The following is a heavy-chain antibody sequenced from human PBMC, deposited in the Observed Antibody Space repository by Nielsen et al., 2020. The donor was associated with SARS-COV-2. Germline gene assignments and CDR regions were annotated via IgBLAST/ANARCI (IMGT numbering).Heavy chain of an antibody. CDR3: ARDNWGRMDV. Sequence: GGSLRLSCAASGFTVSSNYMSRVRQAAGKGLEWVSVIYSDGSASYADSVKGRFTISRDNFKNMLFLQMNSLRAEDTAVHYCARDNWGRMDVWGQGTTVTVSS. CDR2: IYSDGSA. D-gene: IGHD7-27*01. J-gene: IGHJ6*02. CDR1: GFTVSSNY. V-gene: IGHV3-66*01.